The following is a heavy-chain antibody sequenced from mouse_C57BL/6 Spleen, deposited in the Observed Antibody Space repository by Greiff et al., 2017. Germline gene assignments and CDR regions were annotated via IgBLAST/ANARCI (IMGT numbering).Heavy chain of an antibody. V-gene: IGHV5-4*01. CDR3: AGDFYYCSSYYAMDD. CDR2: ISAGGSYT. J-gene: IGHJ4*01. CDR1: GFTFSSYA. Sequence: EVMLVESGGGLVKPGGSLKLSCATSGFTFSSYAMSWVRQTPEQRLEWVATISAGGSYTYYPDNVQGRFTISRENAKNTLYLQMSNLKSEDTAMYYCAGDFYYCSSYYAMDDWGTGTSVTVAS. D-gene: IGHD1-1*01.